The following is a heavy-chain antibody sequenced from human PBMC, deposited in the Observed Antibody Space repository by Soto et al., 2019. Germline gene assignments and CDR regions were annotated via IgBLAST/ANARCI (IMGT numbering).Heavy chain of an antibody. CDR1: GFTFSSYA. D-gene: IGHD1-7*01. CDR3: VRRAITATTSWGSFDI. Sequence: PGGSLRLSCAASGFTFSSYAMHWVRQAPGKGLEWVAVISYDGSNKYYADSVKGRFTISRDSSKSTLFLQMNSLRADDTAVYYCVRRAITATTSWGSFDIWGQGTMVTVSS. J-gene: IGHJ3*02. V-gene: IGHV3-30-3*01. CDR2: ISYDGSNK.